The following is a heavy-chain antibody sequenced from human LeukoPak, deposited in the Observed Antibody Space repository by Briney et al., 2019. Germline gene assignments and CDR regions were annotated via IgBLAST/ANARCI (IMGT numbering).Heavy chain of an antibody. D-gene: IGHD3-3*01. CDR1: GFTFTGHT. V-gene: IGHV3-23*01. J-gene: IGHJ4*02. CDR2: IGGRDDRI. Sequence: GGSLRLSCAASGFTFTGHTMTWLRQAPGKGLEWVSIIGGRDDRIYYADSVKGRFTISRDNSKNILYLQMNSLRAEDTAVYYCAKDRNPFYDFWSGYKWGQGTLVTVSS. CDR3: AKDRNPFYDFWSGYK.